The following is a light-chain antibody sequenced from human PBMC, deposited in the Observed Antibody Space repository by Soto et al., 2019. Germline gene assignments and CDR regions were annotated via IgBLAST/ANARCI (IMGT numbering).Light chain of an antibody. CDR2: DAS. CDR3: QQRSNWPFVT. CDR1: QSVSSY. Sequence: EIVLTQSPATLSLSLGERATLSCRASQSVSSYLAWYQQKPGQAPRLLIYDASNRATGIPARFSGSGSGTDFTLTISSLEPEDFAVYYCQQRSNWPFVTFGQGTKVDIK. V-gene: IGKV3-11*01. J-gene: IGKJ1*01.